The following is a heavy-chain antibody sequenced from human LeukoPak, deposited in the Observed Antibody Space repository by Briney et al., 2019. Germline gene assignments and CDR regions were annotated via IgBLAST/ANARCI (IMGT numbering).Heavy chain of an antibody. CDR3: ARDHSSGWYGY. CDR1: GYTFTSYD. CDR2: IIPILGIA. V-gene: IGHV1-69*04. J-gene: IGHJ4*02. Sequence: GASVKVSCKASGYTFTSYDINWVRQAPGQGLEWMGRIIPILGIANYAQKFQGRVTITADKSTSTAYMELSSLRSEDTAVYYCARDHSSGWYGYWGQGTLVTVSS. D-gene: IGHD6-19*01.